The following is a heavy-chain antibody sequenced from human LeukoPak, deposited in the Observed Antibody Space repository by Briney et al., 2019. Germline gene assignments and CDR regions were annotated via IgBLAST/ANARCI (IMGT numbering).Heavy chain of an antibody. CDR3: AKERGAFSSYDY. CDR1: GFTLSSYG. V-gene: IGHV3-30*18. Sequence: GGSLRLSCAASGFTLSSYGMHWARHGPGKGLEWVAVISPDGSGKYYADYVKGRFTISRDNSMNTLFLQMNSLRGEDTAVYYCAKERGAFSSYDYWGQGTLVTVSS. CDR2: ISPDGSGK. D-gene: IGHD3-10*01. J-gene: IGHJ4*02.